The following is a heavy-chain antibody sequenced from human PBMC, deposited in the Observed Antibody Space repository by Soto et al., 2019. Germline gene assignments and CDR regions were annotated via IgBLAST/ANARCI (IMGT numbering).Heavy chain of an antibody. V-gene: IGHV1-18*01. CDR1: GYTFSSYG. CDR3: ARGGPGAPFDY. D-gene: IGHD1-26*01. CDR2: ISANNGNT. J-gene: IGHJ4*02. Sequence: GASVKASCKASGYTFSSYGISWVRQAPGQGLEWMGWISANNGNTNYAQKVQGRVTMTTDTSTSTAYMELRSLRSDDTAMYYCARGGPGAPFDYWGQGTPVTVSS.